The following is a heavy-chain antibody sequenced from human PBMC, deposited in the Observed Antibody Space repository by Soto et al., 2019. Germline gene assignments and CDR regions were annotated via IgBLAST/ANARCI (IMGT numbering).Heavy chain of an antibody. D-gene: IGHD6-13*01. V-gene: IGHV1-18*01. CDR2: ISTYNGNT. J-gene: IGHJ6*02. CDR1: GYTFTSYG. Sequence: ASVKVSCKASGYTFTSYGISWVRQAPGQGLEWMGWISTYNGNTKYAQKLQGRVTMTTDTSASTAYMELSSLGSEDTAVYYCASSHIAAAPYGMDVWGLGTTVTVSS. CDR3: ASSHIAAAPYGMDV.